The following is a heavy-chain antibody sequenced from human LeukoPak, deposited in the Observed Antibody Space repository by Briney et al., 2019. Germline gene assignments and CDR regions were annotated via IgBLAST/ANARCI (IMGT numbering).Heavy chain of an antibody. CDR2: IYYSGST. Sequence: SETLSLTCTVSGGSISSGDYYWSWIRQPPGKGLEWIGYIYYSGSTYYNPSLKSRVTISVDTSKNQFSLKLSSVTAADTAVYYCARWFGDPYYFDYWGQGTLVTVSS. CDR3: ARWFGDPYYFDY. D-gene: IGHD3-10*01. J-gene: IGHJ4*02. V-gene: IGHV4-30-4*01. CDR1: GGSISSGDYY.